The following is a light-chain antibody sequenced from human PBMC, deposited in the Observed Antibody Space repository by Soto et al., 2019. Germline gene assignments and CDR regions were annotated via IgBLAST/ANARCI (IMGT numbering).Light chain of an antibody. J-gene: IGKJ1*01. CDR3: QQYNNWPWT. Sequence: EIVLTQSPATLSVSPGGRATLSCRASQSISGTLAWYQQKPGQAPRLLIYGASTRATSFPARFSGSGSGTDFTLTISSLQSEDLAVYYCQQYNNWPWTFGQGTKVDIK. CDR2: GAS. CDR1: QSISGT. V-gene: IGKV3-15*01.